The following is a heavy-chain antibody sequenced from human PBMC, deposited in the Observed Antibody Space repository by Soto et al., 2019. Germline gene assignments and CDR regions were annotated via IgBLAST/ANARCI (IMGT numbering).Heavy chain of an antibody. Sequence: LRLSCAASGFTFSSHEMNWIRQAPGKGLEWVSYISSSGTTMYYADSVKGRFTISRDNAKNSLFLQMNSLRAEDTALYYCARGGVYWGQGTLVTVSS. J-gene: IGHJ4*02. V-gene: IGHV3-48*03. D-gene: IGHD2-8*01. CDR3: ARGGVY. CDR1: GFTFSSHE. CDR2: ISSSGTTM.